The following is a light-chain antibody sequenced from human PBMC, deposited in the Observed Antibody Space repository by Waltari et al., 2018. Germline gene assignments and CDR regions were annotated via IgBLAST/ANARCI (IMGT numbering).Light chain of an antibody. CDR1: SSDVGGYNY. V-gene: IGLV2-14*03. J-gene: IGLJ2*01. Sequence: QSALTQSAFVSGSPGQSITISCTGTSSDVGGYNYVLWHQQHQGKAHKLMIYDVTNRPSVVSNRFSGSKSGNTASLTISGLQAEDEADYYCSSYTISSALVFGGGTKLTVL. CDR2: DVT. CDR3: SSYTISSALV.